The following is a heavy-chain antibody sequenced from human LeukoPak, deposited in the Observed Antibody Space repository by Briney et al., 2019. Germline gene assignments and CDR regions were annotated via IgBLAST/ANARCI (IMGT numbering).Heavy chain of an antibody. J-gene: IGHJ4*02. CDR1: GGSISNNNYY. CDR3: ARRNRPDSSGYFNR. V-gene: IGHV4-39*07. Sequence: SSETLSLTCTVSGGSISNNNYYWGWIRQPPGKGLEWIGSIYYSGSTYYNPSLKSRVTISVDTSKNQFSLKLSSVTAADTAVYYCARRNRPDSSGYFNRWGQGTLVTVSS. CDR2: IYYSGST. D-gene: IGHD3-22*01.